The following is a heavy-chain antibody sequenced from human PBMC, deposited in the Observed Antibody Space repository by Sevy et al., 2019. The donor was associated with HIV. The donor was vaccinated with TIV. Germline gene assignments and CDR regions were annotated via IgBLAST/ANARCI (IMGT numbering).Heavy chain of an antibody. CDR2: IYPGDSDT. V-gene: IGHV5-51*01. Sequence: GESLKISCKGSGYSFTSYWIGWVRQMPGKGLEWMGIIYPGDSDTRYRPSFQGQVTISADRSISTAYLQWSSLKASDTAMYYCAGHWPGEDIVVEVAALAFDMWGQGTMVTVSS. D-gene: IGHD2-15*01. J-gene: IGHJ3*02. CDR1: GYSFTSYW. CDR3: AGHWPGEDIVVEVAALAFDM.